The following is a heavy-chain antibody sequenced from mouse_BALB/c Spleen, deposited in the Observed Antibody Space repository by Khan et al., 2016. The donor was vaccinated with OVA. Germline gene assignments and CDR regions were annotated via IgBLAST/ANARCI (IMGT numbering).Heavy chain of an antibody. D-gene: IGHD1-1*01. J-gene: IGHJ4*01. Sequence: DLVKPGAAVKLSCKASGYTFTSYWINWIKQRPGQGLEWIGRIGPGSGSTSYNEMFKGKATLTVDTSSSTAYIQVSSLSPEDAAFYFCARSNYYGSGLYAMDYWGQGTSVTVSS. CDR3: ARSNYYGSGLYAMDY. V-gene: IGHV1S41*01. CDR1: GYTFTSYW. CDR2: IGPGSGST.